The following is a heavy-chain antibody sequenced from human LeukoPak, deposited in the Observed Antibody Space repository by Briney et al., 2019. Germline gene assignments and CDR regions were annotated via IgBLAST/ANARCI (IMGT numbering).Heavy chain of an antibody. D-gene: IGHD2-2*01. CDR2: IYYSGST. V-gene: IGHV4-31*03. CDR3: ARVDYCSSTSCYPAEY. CDR1: GGSISSGGYY. J-gene: IGHJ4*02. Sequence: SETLSLTCTVSGGSISSGGYYWSWIRQHPGKGLEWIGYIYYSGSTYYNPSLKSRVTISVDTSKNQFSQKLSSVTAADTAVYYCARVDYCSSTSCYPAEYWGQGTLVTVSS.